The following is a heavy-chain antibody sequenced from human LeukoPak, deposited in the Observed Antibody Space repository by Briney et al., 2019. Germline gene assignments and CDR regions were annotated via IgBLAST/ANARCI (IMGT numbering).Heavy chain of an antibody. J-gene: IGHJ4*02. CDR2: ISGSGGST. CDR1: GFTITGNA. Sequence: PGGSRRLSCKASGFTITGNAMSWVRQAPGQGLEWLSAISGSGGSTYYADSVKGRFTISRDNSKNTLYLQMNYLRAEDTAVYYCAHAGGDFVWGSPKAYWGQGTLVTVSS. CDR3: AHAGGDFVWGSPKAY. D-gene: IGHD3-16*01. V-gene: IGHV3-23*01.